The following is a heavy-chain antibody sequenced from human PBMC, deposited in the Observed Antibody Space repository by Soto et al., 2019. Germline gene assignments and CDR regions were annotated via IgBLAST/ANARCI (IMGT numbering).Heavy chain of an antibody. CDR1: CGSFIGHS. V-gene: IGHV4-34*01. J-gene: IGHJ5*01. CDR3: STRAYDTNGYYRFDP. Sequence: TSETLSLTGAVYCGSFIGHSWTWIRQSPGKGLEWIGDINHSGRVNYSPSLKSRVTISLDTSKNQFSLTLSAVTAADTAMYYCSTRAYDTNGYYRFDPWGQGTLVTVSS. CDR2: INHSGRV. D-gene: IGHD3-22*01.